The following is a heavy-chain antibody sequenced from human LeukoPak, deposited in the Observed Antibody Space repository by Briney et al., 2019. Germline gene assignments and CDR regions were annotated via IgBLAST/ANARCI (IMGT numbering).Heavy chain of an antibody. V-gene: IGHV5-51*01. CDR1: GYSFTSYW. J-gene: IGHJ4*02. CDR2: IYPGDSHT. D-gene: IGHD3-10*01. CDR3: ARTETYYYGSGSYPSHFDY. Sequence: KHGESLKISCKGSGYSFTSYWIGWVRQMPGKGLEWMGIIYPGDSHTRYSPSFQGQVTISADKSISTAYLQWSSLKASDTAMYYCARTETYYYGSGSYPSHFDYWGQGTLVTVSS.